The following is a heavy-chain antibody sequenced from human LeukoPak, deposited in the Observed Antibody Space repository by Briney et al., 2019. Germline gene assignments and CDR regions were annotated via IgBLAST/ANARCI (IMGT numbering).Heavy chain of an antibody. CDR1: GYTFTSYD. Sequence: GASVKVSCEASGYTFTSYDINWVRQATGQGLEWMGYMNPASGNTGYAQKFQGRVTMTTDTSISTAYMELSSLRSEDTAVYYCARVPREIASIWGQGTMVTVSS. CDR3: ARVPREIASI. J-gene: IGHJ3*02. CDR2: MNPASGNT. V-gene: IGHV1-8*01. D-gene: IGHD3-16*02.